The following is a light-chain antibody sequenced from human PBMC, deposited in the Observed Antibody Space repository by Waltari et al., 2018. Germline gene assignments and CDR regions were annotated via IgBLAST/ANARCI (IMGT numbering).Light chain of an antibody. V-gene: IGLV4-69*01. Sequence: LVVCQSPSASASLGASVQLTCTLCSVHSSYVIVWLHQHPERGPRYLMKVNTDGSHSKGDPSPDRFSGSTSGAARFLTISSLQSEDEADYYCKTVGHGTWVFGGGTKLTVL. CDR2: VNTDGSH. CDR3: KTVGHGTWV. CDR1: SVHSSYV. J-gene: IGLJ3*02.